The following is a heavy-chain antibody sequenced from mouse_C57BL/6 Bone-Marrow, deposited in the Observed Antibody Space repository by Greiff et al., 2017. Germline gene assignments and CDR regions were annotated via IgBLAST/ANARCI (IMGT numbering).Heavy chain of an antibody. V-gene: IGHV1-76*01. CDR2: IYPGSGNT. D-gene: IGHD3-3*01. J-gene: IGHJ3*01. CDR1: GYTFTDYY. Sequence: QVQLKESGAELVRPGASVKLSCKASGYTFTDYYINWVKQRPGQGLEWIARIYPGSGNTYYNEKFKGKATLTAEKSSSTAYMQLSSLTSEDSAVYFCARWAGKGAWFAYWGQGTLVTVSA. CDR3: ARWAGKGAWFAY.